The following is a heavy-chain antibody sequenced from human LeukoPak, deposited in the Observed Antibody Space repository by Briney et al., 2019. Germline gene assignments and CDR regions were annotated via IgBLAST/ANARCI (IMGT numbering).Heavy chain of an antibody. J-gene: IGHJ4*02. V-gene: IGHV3-7*01. D-gene: IGHD2-15*01. CDR1: GFTFSSYW. CDR3: ARDLGYCGGRACYSVFDY. CDR2: IKEDGSEK. Sequence: PGGSLRLSCAASGFTFSSYWMGWVRQAPGKGPEWVAHIKEDGSEKYYVDSVKGRFTMFRDNAKNSLYLQMNSLRAEDTALYYCARDLGYCGGRACYSVFDYWGQGTLVTVAS.